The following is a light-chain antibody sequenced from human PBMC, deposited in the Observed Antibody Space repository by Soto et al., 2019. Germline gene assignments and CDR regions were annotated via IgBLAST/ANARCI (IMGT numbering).Light chain of an antibody. CDR3: QQYNTYPIT. CDR2: DAS. CDR1: QTISSW. Sequence: DIQMTQSPSTLSASVGDRVTITCRASQTISSWLAWYQQKPGKAPELLIYDASSLKSGVPSRFVGSGSGTEFTLTIRSLQPDDSASYYCQQYNTYPITFGGGTKVEIK. J-gene: IGKJ4*01. V-gene: IGKV1-5*01.